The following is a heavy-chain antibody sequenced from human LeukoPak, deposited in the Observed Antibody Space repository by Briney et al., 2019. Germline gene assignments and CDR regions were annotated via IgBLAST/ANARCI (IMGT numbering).Heavy chain of an antibody. CDR2: INPSSGST. J-gene: IGHJ4*02. CDR1: AYTFTSNY. CDR3: ARDGYSYGWPFDY. V-gene: IGHV1-46*01. Sequence: ASVNVSCTASAYTFTSNYMHLIRQAPGQGLEWMGIINPSSGSTSYAKKFQGRVTMTRDTSTSKAYMELSSLRSEDTAVYYCARDGYSYGWPFDYWGQGTLVTVSS. D-gene: IGHD5-18*01.